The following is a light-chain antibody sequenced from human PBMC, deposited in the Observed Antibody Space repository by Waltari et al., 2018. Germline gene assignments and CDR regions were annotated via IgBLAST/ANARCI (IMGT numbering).Light chain of an antibody. CDR2: AVS. CDR3: SSYAGSSKGV. V-gene: IGLV2-23*02. J-gene: IGLJ2*01. CDR1: SRDVGNSKP. Sequence: QSALTQPASVSGSPGQSITISCTGTSRDVGNSKPFSWYQQHPGKAPKLMIYAVSKRPSGVSDRFSGSKSGDMASLTISGLQPEDEAEYFCSSYAGSSKGVFGGGTKVTVL.